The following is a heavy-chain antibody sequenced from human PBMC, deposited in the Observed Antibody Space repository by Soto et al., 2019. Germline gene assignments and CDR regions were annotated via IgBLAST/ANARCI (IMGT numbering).Heavy chain of an antibody. CDR1: GYTCTSYG. J-gene: IGHJ4*02. Sequence: QVQLVQSGAEVKKPGASVKVSCKASGYTCTSYGISWVRQVPGQGLEWMGWISAYNCNTKYAQKLQGRVTMTTDTSTSTADKELSSLRSDDTAVYYCARDPTHFDDRGQGPLVTLSS. CDR2: ISAYNCNT. CDR3: ARDPTHFDD. V-gene: IGHV1-18*01.